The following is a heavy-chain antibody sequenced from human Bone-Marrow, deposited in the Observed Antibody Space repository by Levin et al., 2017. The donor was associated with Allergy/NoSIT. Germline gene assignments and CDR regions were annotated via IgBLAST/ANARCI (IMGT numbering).Heavy chain of an antibody. CDR2: ISQNGGST. CDR1: GFTFDDYF. Sequence: PGGSLRLSCAASGFTFDDYFMHWVRQAPGKGLEWVSLISQNGGSTYYANSVKGRFTISRDNRKNSLFLQMNSLRTEDTALYYCAKDATGSLDYWGQGTLVTVSS. CDR3: AKDATGSLDY. D-gene: IGHD3-10*01. V-gene: IGHV3-43*01. J-gene: IGHJ4*02.